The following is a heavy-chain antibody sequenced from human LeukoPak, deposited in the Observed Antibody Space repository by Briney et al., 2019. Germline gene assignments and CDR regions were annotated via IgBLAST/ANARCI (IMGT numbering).Heavy chain of an antibody. CDR1: GYSFSSYW. CDR3: ARRYDNTGYYVY. D-gene: IGHD3-22*01. J-gene: IGHJ4*02. Sequence: GGSLKISCKGFGYSFSSYWIAWVRQMPGKGLEWMGIIYPGDSDTRYSPSFQGQVTISADKSINTAYLQWSSLKASDTAMYYCARRYDNTGYYVYWGQGTLVTVSS. V-gene: IGHV5-51*01. CDR2: IYPGDSDT.